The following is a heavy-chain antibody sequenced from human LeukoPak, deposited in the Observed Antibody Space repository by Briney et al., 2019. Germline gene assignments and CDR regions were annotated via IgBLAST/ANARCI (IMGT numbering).Heavy chain of an antibody. Sequence: GGSLRLSCAASGFTFSSYGMHWVRQAPGKGLEWVAVIRYDGSNKYYADSVKGRFTISRDNSKNTLYLQMNSLRAEDTAVYYCAREENSYGLDYWGQGTLVTVSS. J-gene: IGHJ4*02. CDR2: IRYDGSNK. V-gene: IGHV3-33*01. D-gene: IGHD5-18*01. CDR1: GFTFSSYG. CDR3: AREENSYGLDY.